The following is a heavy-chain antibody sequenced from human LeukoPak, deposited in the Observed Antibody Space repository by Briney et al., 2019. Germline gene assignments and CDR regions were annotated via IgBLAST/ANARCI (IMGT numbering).Heavy chain of an antibody. D-gene: IGHD3-22*01. J-gene: IGHJ4*02. CDR1: GFTFSDYY. V-gene: IGHV3-11*01. CDR3: AREGLYYYDSSGNTGDY. Sequence: TGGSPRLSCAASGFTFSDYYMSWIRQAPGKGLEWVSYISSSGSTIYYADSVKGRFTISRDNAKNSLYLQMNSLRAEDTAVYYCAREGLYYYDSSGNTGDYWGQGTLVTVSS. CDR2: ISSSGSTI.